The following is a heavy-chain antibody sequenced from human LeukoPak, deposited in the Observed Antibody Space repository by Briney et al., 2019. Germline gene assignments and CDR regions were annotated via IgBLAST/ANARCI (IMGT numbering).Heavy chain of an antibody. CDR1: GYTFTTYW. CDR3: ARPSTSGIFREFDC. J-gene: IGHJ4*02. CDR2: IYPGDSDT. D-gene: IGHD1-26*01. Sequence: GESLKISCKGSGYTFTTYWIAWVRQMPGKGLEWMGIIYPGDSDTRYSPSFQGQVTISADKSISTAYLQWSSLKASDTAMYYCARPSTSGIFREFDCWGQGTLVTVSS. V-gene: IGHV5-51*01.